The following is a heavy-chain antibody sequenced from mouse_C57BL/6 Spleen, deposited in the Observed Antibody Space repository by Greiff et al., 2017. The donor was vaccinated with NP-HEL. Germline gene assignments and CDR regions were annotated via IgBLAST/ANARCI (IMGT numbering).Heavy chain of an antibody. J-gene: IGHJ2*01. CDR1: GFTFSSYT. CDR2: ISGGGGNT. Sequence: VQLKQSGGGLVKPGGSLKLSCAASGFTFSSYTMSWVRQTPEKRLEWVATISGGGGNTYYPDSVKGRFTISRDNAKNTLYLQMSSLRSEDTALYYCARRDYYGSTFDYWGQGTTLTVSS. V-gene: IGHV5-9*01. CDR3: ARRDYYGSTFDY. D-gene: IGHD1-1*01.